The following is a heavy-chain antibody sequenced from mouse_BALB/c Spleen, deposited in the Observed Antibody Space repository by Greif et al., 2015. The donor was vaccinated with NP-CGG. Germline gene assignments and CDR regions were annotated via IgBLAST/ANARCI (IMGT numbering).Heavy chain of an antibody. Sequence: QVQLKQSGPELVKPGASVKMSCKASGYTFTDYVISWVKQRTGQGLEWIGEIYPGSGSTYYNEKFKGKATLTADKSSNTAYMQLSSLTSEDSAVYFCARYGTTATAWFAYWGQGTLVTVSA. CDR3: ARYGTTATAWFAY. CDR2: IYPGSGST. CDR1: GYTFTDYV. J-gene: IGHJ3*01. D-gene: IGHD1-2*01. V-gene: IGHV1-77*01.